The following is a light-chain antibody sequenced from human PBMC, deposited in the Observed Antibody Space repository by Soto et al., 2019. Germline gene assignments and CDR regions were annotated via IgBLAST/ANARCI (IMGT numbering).Light chain of an antibody. V-gene: IGKV1D-12*01. CDR3: QQLFDSPIT. CDR1: RDISTW. J-gene: IGKJ5*01. CDR2: GAS. Sequence: DIQMTQSPSSVSASVGDRVTITCRASRDISTWLAWYQQKPGKAPKLLIYGASNLQSGVPSRFSGRGSGTEFSLTITSLQPEDFATYYCQQLFDSPITFGQGTRLEIK.